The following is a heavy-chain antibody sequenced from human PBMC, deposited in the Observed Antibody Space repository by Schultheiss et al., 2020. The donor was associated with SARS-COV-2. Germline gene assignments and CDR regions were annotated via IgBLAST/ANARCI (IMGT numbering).Heavy chain of an antibody. CDR1: GGSFSGYY. D-gene: IGHD3-3*01. V-gene: IGHV4-34*01. CDR3: AREVLEWLDNDYYYYMDV. J-gene: IGHJ6*03. Sequence: GSLRLSCAVYGGSFSGYYWSWIRQPPGKGLEWIGEINHSGSTNYNPSLKSRVTISVDTSKNQLSLKLSSMTAADTAVYYCAREVLEWLDNDYYYYMDVWGKGTTVTVSS. CDR2: INHSGST.